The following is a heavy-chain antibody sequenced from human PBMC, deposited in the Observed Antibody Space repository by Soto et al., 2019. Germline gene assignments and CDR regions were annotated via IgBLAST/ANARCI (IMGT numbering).Heavy chain of an antibody. CDR1: AYSFTTYH. V-gene: IGHV1-46*01. D-gene: IGHD2-2*01. CDR2: INPDAGAT. J-gene: IGHJ5*02. Sequence: ASVKVSCKASAYSFTTYHIHWVRQAPGQGLEWMGLINPDAGATNYAQRFQGRLRVTSDTSTSTVYMELRSLRFDDTAVYYCARGDIVLVPASEGNWFAPWGQGTWVTVSS. CDR3: ARGDIVLVPASEGNWFAP.